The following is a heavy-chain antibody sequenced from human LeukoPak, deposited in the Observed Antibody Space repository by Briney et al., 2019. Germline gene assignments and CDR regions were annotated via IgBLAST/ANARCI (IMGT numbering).Heavy chain of an antibody. V-gene: IGHV4-38-2*02. J-gene: IGHJ4*02. Sequence: SETLSLTCPVSGYSISSGYYWGWIRQPPGKGLEWIGSIYHTGSTYYNPSLKSRVTISVDTSKNQFSLKLYSVTAADMAVYYCAREYHDNSGYPFAYWGQGTLVSVSS. CDR1: GYSISSGYY. CDR2: IYHTGST. CDR3: AREYHDNSGYPFAY. D-gene: IGHD3-22*01.